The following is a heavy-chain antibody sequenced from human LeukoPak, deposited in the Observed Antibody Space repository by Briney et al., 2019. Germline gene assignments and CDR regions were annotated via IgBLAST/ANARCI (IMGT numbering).Heavy chain of an antibody. J-gene: IGHJ4*02. V-gene: IGHV4-59*01. Sequence: SETLSLTCTVSGGSISSYYWSWIRQPPGKGLEWIGYIYYSGSTTYNPSLKSRVTISVDTSKNQVSLKLSSVTAADAAVYYCARGIKVLRDGYNYLDYSGQGTLVTVPS. CDR3: ARGIKVLRDGYNYLDY. CDR2: IYYSGST. CDR1: GGSISSYY. D-gene: IGHD5-24*01.